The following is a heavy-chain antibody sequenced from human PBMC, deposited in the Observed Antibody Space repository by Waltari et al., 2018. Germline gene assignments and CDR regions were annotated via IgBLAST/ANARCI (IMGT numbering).Heavy chain of an antibody. J-gene: IGHJ6*02. CDR1: GFTFDDYA. V-gene: IGHV3-9*01. Sequence: EVQLVESGGGVVQPGRSLRLSCAASGFTFDDYAMPWVRQGPGEGLWWVSSNSWVGGSVDYAASVKGRFSISRDNGKKSLYLQMNSLRVEDTALYYCRKDVNSNYEYWYGLDVWCQGTTVTVSS. CDR2: NSWVGGSV. D-gene: IGHD4-4*01. CDR3: RKDVNSNYEYWYGLDV.